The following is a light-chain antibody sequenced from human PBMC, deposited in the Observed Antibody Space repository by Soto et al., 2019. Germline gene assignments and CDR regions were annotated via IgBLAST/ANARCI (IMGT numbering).Light chain of an antibody. CDR1: QSIDSH. J-gene: IGKJ2*01. Sequence: DIQMTQSPSSLSASVGDRVTITCRASQSIDSHLSWYQQKPGKAPKLLIYDASSLESGVPSRFSGSGSGTEFTLTISSLQPDDFATYYCQQYNSYSYTFGQGTKLEIK. V-gene: IGKV1-5*01. CDR2: DAS. CDR3: QQYNSYSYT.